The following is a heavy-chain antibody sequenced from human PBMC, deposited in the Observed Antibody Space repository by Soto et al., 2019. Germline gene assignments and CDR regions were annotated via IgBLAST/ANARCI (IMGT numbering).Heavy chain of an antibody. V-gene: IGHV4-34*01. Sequence: QVQLQQWGAGLLKPSETLSLTCAVYGGSFSGYYWSWIRQPPGKGLEWIGEINHSGSTNYNPSLKRRLAIAVHASMNQCALKLSSVTAADTAVYYFERAPLDHNSSGSYWVGDYWGQGPLVTVSS. CDR3: ERAPLDHNSSGSYWVGDY. CDR2: INHSGST. CDR1: GGSFSGYY. J-gene: IGHJ4*01. D-gene: IGHD6-19*01.